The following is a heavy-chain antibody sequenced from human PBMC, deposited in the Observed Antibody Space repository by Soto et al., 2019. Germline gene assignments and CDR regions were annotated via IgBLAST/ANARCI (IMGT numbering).Heavy chain of an antibody. CDR3: ARLNQQQLVPRYYYYGMDV. V-gene: IGHV4-34*01. CDR2: INHSGST. CDR1: GGSFSGYY. Sequence: SETLSLTCAVYGGSFSGYYWSWIRQPPGKGLEWIGEINHSGSTNYNPSLKSRVTISVDTSKDQFSLKLSSVTAADTAVYYCARLNQQQLVPRYYYYGMDVWGQGTTVTVSS. J-gene: IGHJ6*02. D-gene: IGHD6-13*01.